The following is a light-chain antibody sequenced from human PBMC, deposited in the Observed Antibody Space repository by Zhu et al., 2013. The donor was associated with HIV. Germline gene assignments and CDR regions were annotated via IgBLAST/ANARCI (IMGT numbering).Light chain of an antibody. CDR1: QSVANS. J-gene: IGKJ4*01. CDR3: QHYYNWPPLT. V-gene: IGKV3-11*01. CDR2: DAS. Sequence: EIVLTQSPVTLSLSPGERATLSCRASQSVANSLAWYQQKPGQAPRLVIYDASRRATGIPARFSGSGSGTDFTLTISSLEPEDFTVYYCQHYYNWPPLTFGEDQGGDQT.